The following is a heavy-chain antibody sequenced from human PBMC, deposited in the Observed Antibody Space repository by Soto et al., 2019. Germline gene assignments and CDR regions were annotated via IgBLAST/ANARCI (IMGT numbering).Heavy chain of an antibody. J-gene: IGHJ5*02. CDR1: GFTFSSYG. Sequence: GGSLRLSCAASGFTFSSYGMSWVRQAPGKGLEWVSSITSSGGSTYYADSVKGRFTISRDNSKNTLYLQMNSLRAEDTAVYYCARVASGSYDWFDPWGQGTLVTVSS. CDR2: ITSSGGST. V-gene: IGHV3-23*01. CDR3: ARVASGSYDWFDP. D-gene: IGHD1-26*01.